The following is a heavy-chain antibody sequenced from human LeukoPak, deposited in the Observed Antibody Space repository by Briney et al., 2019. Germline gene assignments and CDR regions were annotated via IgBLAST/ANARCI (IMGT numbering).Heavy chain of an antibody. D-gene: IGHD6-25*01. CDR2: IGTAGDT. CDR3: ARSRGRDDAFDI. V-gene: IGHV3-13*01. Sequence: PGGSLRLSCAASGFTFSSYDMHWVRHATGKGLEWVSAIGTAGDTYYPGSVKGRFTISRENAKNSLYLQMNSLRAGDTAVYYCARSRGRDDAFDIWGQGTMVTVSS. J-gene: IGHJ3*02. CDR1: GFTFSSYD.